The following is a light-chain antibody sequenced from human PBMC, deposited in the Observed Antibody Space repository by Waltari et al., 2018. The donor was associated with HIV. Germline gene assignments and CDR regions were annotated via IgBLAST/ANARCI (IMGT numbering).Light chain of an antibody. CDR3: QQRSKWPLT. J-gene: IGKJ4*01. V-gene: IGKV3-11*01. CDR1: QSLTSF. CDR2: DGS. Sequence: EIVLTQSPATLSLSPGERATLSCRASQSLTSFLAWFQQKPGQTPRLLIYDGSKRATGIPARFSGSGSETDFTLTISSLEPEDFAVYYCQQRSKWPLTFGGGTKVEIK.